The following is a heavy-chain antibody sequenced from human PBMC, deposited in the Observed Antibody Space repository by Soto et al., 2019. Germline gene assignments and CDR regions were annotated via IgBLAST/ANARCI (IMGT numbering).Heavy chain of an antibody. CDR1: GGTFSSYA. V-gene: IGHV1-69*01. D-gene: IGHD4-17*01. CDR3: ARGAQATTVTAYYYCGMDV. J-gene: IGHJ6*02. Sequence: QVQLVQSGAEVKKPGSSVKVSCKASGGTFSSYAISWVRQAPGQGLEWMGGIIPIFGTANYAQKFQGRVTITADESTSTAYMELSSLRSEDTAVYYCARGAQATTVTAYYYCGMDVCGQGTTVTVSS. CDR2: IIPIFGTA.